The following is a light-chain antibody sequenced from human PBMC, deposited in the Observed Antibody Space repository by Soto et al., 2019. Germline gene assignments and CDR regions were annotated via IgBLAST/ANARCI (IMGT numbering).Light chain of an antibody. V-gene: IGLV2-14*03. CDR1: RSDVGAFNY. Sequence: QSALTQPASVSGSPGQSISISCIGTRSDVGAFNYVSWYQHHPGKAPQLIIYDVTSRPSGVSNRFSASKSGNTASLTISGLQAEDEADYYCSSYTTRNTEVFGTGTKLTVL. CDR3: SSYTTRNTEV. CDR2: DVT. J-gene: IGLJ1*01.